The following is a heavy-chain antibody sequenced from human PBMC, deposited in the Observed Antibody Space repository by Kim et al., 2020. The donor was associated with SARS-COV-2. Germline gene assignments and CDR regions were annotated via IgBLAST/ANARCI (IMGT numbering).Heavy chain of an antibody. V-gene: IGHV4-34*01. CDR2: INHSGST. J-gene: IGHJ6*02. Sequence: SETLSLTCAVYGGSFSGYYWSWIRQPPGKGLEWIGEINHSGSTNYNPSLKSRVTISVDTSKNQFSLKLSSVTAADTAVYYCARGRNSRDGYKIGYYYGMDVWGQGTTVTVSS. CDR1: GGSFSGYY. D-gene: IGHD5-12*01. CDR3: ARGRNSRDGYKIGYYYGMDV.